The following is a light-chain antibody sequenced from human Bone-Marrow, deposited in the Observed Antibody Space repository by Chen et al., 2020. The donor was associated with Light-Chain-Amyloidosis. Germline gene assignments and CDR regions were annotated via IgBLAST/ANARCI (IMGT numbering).Light chain of an antibody. CDR3: SSFTSSSSYV. V-gene: IGLV2-14*03. CDR1: SGDVGTYNY. CDR2: AVS. J-gene: IGLJ1*01. Sequence: QSALTQPASVSGSPGQSITISCTGTSGDVGTYNYVSWYQQHPGKAPKVMIYAVSNQPSGVSNRFSDSKSGNTASLTISGLQAEDEADYYCSSFTSSSSYVFGPGTKVTVL.